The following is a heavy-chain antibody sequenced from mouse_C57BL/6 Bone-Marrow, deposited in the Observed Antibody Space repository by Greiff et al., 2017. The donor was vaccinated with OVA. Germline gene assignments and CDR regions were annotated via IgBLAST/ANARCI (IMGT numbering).Heavy chain of an antibody. CDR2: IDPENGDT. V-gene: IGHV14-4*01. J-gene: IGHJ2*01. Sequence: VQLQQSGAELVRPGASVKLSCTASGFNIKDDYMHWVKQRPEQGLEWIGWIDPENGDTEYASKFQGKATITADTSSNTAYLQLSSLTSEDTADYYCTRRLREGVDYWGQGTTLTVSS. CDR3: TRRLREGVDY. D-gene: IGHD3-2*02. CDR1: GFNIKDDY.